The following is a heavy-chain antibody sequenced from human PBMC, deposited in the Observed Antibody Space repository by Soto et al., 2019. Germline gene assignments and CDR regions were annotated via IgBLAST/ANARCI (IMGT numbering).Heavy chain of an antibody. J-gene: IGHJ4*02. CDR1: GFTFSSYE. CDR2: ISSSGSTI. D-gene: IGHD6-19*01. V-gene: IGHV3-48*03. Sequence: EVQLVESGGGLVQPGGSLRLSCAASGFTFSSYEMNWVRQAPGKGLEWVSYISSSGSTIYYADSVKGRFTISRDNANNYLYLQKNSLRAEDTTVYYCAKEISSGWFDYWGQGTLVTVSS. CDR3: AKEISSGWFDY.